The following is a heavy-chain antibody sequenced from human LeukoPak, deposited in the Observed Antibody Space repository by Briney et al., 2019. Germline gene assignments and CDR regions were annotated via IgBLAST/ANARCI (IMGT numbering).Heavy chain of an antibody. J-gene: IGHJ3*02. V-gene: IGHV3-7*01. CDR2: IRQDGSEK. Sequence: PGGSLRLSCAASGFTFINYAMTWVRQAPGKGLEWVANIRQDGSEKYYVDSVKGRFTISRDNAKNSLYLQMNSLRAEDTAVYYCARESLYYYDSSGLDAFDIWGQGTMVTVSS. CDR3: ARESLYYYDSSGLDAFDI. D-gene: IGHD3-22*01. CDR1: GFTFINYA.